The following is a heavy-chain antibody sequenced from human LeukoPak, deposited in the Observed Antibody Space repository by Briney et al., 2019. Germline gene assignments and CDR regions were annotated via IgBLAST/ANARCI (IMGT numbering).Heavy chain of an antibody. J-gene: IGHJ4*02. D-gene: IGHD6-6*01. V-gene: IGHV4-4*07. Sequence: PSETLSLTCTVSGGSISSYYWSWIRQPAGKGLEWIGRIYTSGSTNYNPSLKSRVTMSVDTSKNQFSLKLSSVTAADTAVYYCARGGARGAARQFFYWGQGTLVTVSS. CDR1: GGSISSYY. CDR3: ARGGARGAARQFFY. CDR2: IYTSGST.